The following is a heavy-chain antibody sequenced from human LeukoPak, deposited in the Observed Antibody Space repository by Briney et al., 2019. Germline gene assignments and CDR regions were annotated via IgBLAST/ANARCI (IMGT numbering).Heavy chain of an antibody. D-gene: IGHD3-22*01. CDR1: GFIFSNFW. CDR2: IKTDGSEK. CDR3: ATYSSLNRREFQY. Sequence: GGSLRLSCTGSGFIFSNFWMGWARQGPGKGLQWVANIKTDGSEKYYVDSVKGRFTISRDNAKNSLYLQMNSLRAEDTAVYYCATYSSLNRREFQYWGQGTLLTVSS. V-gene: IGHV3-7*01. J-gene: IGHJ1*01.